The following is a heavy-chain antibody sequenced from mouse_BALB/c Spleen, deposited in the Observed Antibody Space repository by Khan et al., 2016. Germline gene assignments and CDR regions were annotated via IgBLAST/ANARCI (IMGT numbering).Heavy chain of an antibody. V-gene: IGHV1S81*02. CDR3: ARHYGSSYGFAY. Sequence: QVQLQQPGAELVKPGASVKLSCKASGYTFTSYWMHWVKQRPGQGLEWIGEINPSNGRTNYNEKFKSKATLTVDKSSSTAYMQLSSLTSEDSAVYYCARHYGSSYGFAYWGQGTLVTVSA. D-gene: IGHD1-1*01. CDR2: INPSNGRT. J-gene: IGHJ3*01. CDR1: GYTFTSYW.